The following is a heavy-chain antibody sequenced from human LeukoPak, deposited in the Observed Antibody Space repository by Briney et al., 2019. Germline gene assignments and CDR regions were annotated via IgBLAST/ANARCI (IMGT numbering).Heavy chain of an antibody. CDR2: IRYDGSNK. CDR3: AKDRRIAAAGIDY. J-gene: IGHJ4*02. D-gene: IGHD6-13*01. Sequence: PGGSLRLSCAASGFTFSSYEMNWVRQAPGKGLEWVSFIRYDGSNKYYADSVKGRFTISRDNSKNTLYLQMNSLRPEDTAVYYCAKDRRIAAAGIDYWGQGTLVTVSS. CDR1: GFTFSSYE. V-gene: IGHV3-30*02.